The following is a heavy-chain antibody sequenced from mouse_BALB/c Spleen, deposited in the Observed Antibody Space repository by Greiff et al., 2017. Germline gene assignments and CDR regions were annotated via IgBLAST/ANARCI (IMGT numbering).Heavy chain of an antibody. CDR2: ISSGGST. CDR3: ARWGLRDDAWFAY. J-gene: IGHJ3*01. CDR1: GFTFSSYA. V-gene: IGHV5-6-5*01. D-gene: IGHD2-4*01. Sequence: EVQLVESGGGLVKPGGSLKLSCAASGFTFSSYAMSWVRQTPEKRLEWVASISSGGSTYYPDSVKGRFTISRDNARNILYLQMSSLRSEDTAMYYCARWGLRDDAWFAYWGQGTLVTVSA.